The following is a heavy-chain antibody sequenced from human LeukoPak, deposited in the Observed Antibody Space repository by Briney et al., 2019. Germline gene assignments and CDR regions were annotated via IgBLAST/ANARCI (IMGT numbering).Heavy chain of an antibody. Sequence: SETLSLTCTVSGGPIGSGDYYWSWIRQHPGKGLEWIGYIYYSGSTHHNPSLKSRVTISVDTSKDQFSLKLNSVTAADTAVYYCATYGDYRSFDYWGQGTLVTVSS. J-gene: IGHJ4*02. V-gene: IGHV4-31*03. CDR2: IYYSGST. CDR3: ATYGDYRSFDY. D-gene: IGHD4-17*01. CDR1: GGPIGSGDYY.